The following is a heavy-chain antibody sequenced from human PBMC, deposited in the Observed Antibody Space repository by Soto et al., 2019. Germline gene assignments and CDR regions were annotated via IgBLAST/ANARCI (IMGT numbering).Heavy chain of an antibody. CDR3: ARKPRLAGDQFAY. J-gene: IGHJ4*02. V-gene: IGHV4-28*01. D-gene: IGHD3-16*01. CDR1: DYSIRRDSNL. CDR2: IHYGGST. Sequence: PSETLSLTCAVSDYSIRRDSNLWGWIRQPPGKGLEWIGYIHYGGSTYYNPSLKSRVTMSVDTPKNQFSLKLRSVTAVDTAVYYCARKPRLAGDQFAYWGQGVLVTGSS.